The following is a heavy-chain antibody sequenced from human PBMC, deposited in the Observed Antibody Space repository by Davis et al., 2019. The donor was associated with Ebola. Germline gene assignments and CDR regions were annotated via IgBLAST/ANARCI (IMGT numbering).Heavy chain of an antibody. D-gene: IGHD1-7*01. J-gene: IGHJ6*02. CDR3: ARDLELLIFYGMDV. Sequence: PGGSLRLSCAASGFTFSSYWMSWVRQAPGKGLEWVANIKQDGSEKYYLDSVKGRFTISRDNAKNSLYLQMNSLRAEDTAVYYCARDLELLIFYGMDVWGQGTTVTVSS. CDR2: IKQDGSEK. CDR1: GFTFSSYW. V-gene: IGHV3-7*03.